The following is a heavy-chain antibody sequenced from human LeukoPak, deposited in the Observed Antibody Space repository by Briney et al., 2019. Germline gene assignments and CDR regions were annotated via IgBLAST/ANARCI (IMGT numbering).Heavy chain of an antibody. D-gene: IGHD1-1*01. CDR3: ARDNDQLGLDPFDY. V-gene: IGHV4-61*08. J-gene: IGHJ4*02. Sequence: SETLSLTCTVSGGSISSSGYYWSWIRQPPGKGLEWIGSIYYSGSTNYNPSLKSRVTISVDTSKNQFSLKLNSVTAADTAVYYCARDNDQLGLDPFDYWGQGTLVTVSS. CDR2: IYYSGST. CDR1: GGSISSSGYY.